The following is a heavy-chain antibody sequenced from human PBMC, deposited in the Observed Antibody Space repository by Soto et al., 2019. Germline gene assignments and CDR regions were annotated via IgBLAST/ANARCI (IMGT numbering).Heavy chain of an antibody. CDR2: IYYSGST. CDR3: ARQERHHDILTGYDYYYYGMDV. Sequence: PSETLSLTCTVSGGSISSSSYYGGWIRQPPGKRLEWIGSIYYSGSTYYNPSLKSRVTISVDTSKNQFSLKLSSVTAADTAVYYCARQERHHDILTGYDYYYYGMDVWGQGTTVTVSS. CDR1: GGSISSSSYY. J-gene: IGHJ6*02. V-gene: IGHV4-39*01. D-gene: IGHD3-9*01.